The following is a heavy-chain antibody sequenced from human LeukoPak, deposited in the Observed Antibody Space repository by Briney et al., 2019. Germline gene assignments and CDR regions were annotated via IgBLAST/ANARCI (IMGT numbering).Heavy chain of an antibody. CDR3: ARGSIRNWGIDY. J-gene: IGHJ4*02. CDR1: VYTFTSYY. V-gene: IGHV1-46*01. Sequence: ASVKVSCQASVYTFTSYYMHWVRQAPGQGLEWMGISNPSGGISSETQKFQGRVTMTNDASTSMVYMDLSSLRADDTAVYYWARGSIRNWGIDYWGQGTLVTVSS. D-gene: IGHD7-27*01. CDR2: SNPSGGIS.